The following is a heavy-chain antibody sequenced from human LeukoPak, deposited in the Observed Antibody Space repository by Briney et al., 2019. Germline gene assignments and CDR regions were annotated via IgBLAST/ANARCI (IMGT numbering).Heavy chain of an antibody. CDR2: IYSGGST. J-gene: IGHJ4*02. CDR1: GFTVSSNY. Sequence: GGSLRLSCAASGFTVSSNYMSWVRQAPGKGLEWVSVIYSGGSTYYADSVKGRFTISRDNSKNTLYLQMNSLRAEDTAVYYCARENGGWSFDYWGQGTLVTVSS. CDR3: ARENGGWSFDY. D-gene: IGHD6-19*01. V-gene: IGHV3-53*01.